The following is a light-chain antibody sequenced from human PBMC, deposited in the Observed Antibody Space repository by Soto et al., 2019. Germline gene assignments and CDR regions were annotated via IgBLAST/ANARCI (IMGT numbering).Light chain of an antibody. CDR3: QAWDTFIGV. Sequence: ELTQPPSVSVSPGQTASITCSGDKLGDKYACWYQQKPGQSPVLVIYQDSKRPSGIPERFSGSNSGNTATLTISGTQAMDEADYYCQAWDTFIGVFGGGTKLTVL. J-gene: IGLJ2*01. V-gene: IGLV3-1*01. CDR2: QDS. CDR1: KLGDKY.